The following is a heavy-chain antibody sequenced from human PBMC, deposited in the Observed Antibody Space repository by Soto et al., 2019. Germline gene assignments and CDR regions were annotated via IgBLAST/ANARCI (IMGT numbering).Heavy chain of an antibody. CDR2: IGAFQGNT. V-gene: IGHV1-18*01. J-gene: IGHJ5*02. D-gene: IGHD3-16*01. Sequence: QVHLVQSGAEVKKPGASVKVSCKASGYTFSSYGISWVRQAPGQGLEWMGWIGAFQGNTNYAQKLQGRVTMTTDTSTSTAYMELRSLRSDDTAIYYCASGVALYYVPRFDPWGQGTLVIVSS. CDR3: ASGVALYYVPRFDP. CDR1: GYTFSSYG.